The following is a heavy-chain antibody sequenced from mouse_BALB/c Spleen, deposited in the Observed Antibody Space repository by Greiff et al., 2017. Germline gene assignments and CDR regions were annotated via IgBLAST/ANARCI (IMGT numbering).Heavy chain of an antibody. D-gene: IGHD2-1*01. V-gene: IGHV1S81*02. J-gene: IGHJ3*01. CDR3: TRSADGNYAFAY. Sequence: VQVVESGAELVKPGASVKLSCKASGYTFTSYYMYWVKQRPGQGLEWIGEINPSNGGTNFNEKFKSKATLTVDKSSSTAYMQLSSLTSEDSAVYYCTRSADGNYAFAYWGQGTLVTVSA. CDR1: GYTFTSYY. CDR2: INPSNGGT.